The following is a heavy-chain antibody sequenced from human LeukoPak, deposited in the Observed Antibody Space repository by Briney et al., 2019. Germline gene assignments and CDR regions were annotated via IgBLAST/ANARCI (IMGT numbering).Heavy chain of an antibody. J-gene: IGHJ4*02. Sequence: PGGSLRLSCAASGFTFNRFTMNGVRQAPGKGLEWVSSISTSSSYIYYADSVKGRFTISRDNAKNSLYLQMNSLRAEDTALYYCARDYDSSGYYPGGLWGQGTLVTVSS. V-gene: IGHV3-21*04. CDR2: ISTSSSYI. CDR1: GFTFNRFT. CDR3: ARDYDSSGYYPGGL. D-gene: IGHD3-22*01.